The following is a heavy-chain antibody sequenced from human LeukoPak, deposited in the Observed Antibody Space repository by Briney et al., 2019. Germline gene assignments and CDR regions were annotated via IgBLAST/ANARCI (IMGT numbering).Heavy chain of an antibody. CDR2: ISYDGSNK. J-gene: IGHJ6*02. CDR1: GFTFSSYG. CDR3: AKDLPSGSYYYYYGMDV. V-gene: IGHV3-30*18. Sequence: GGSLRLSCAASGFTFSSYGMHWVRQAPGKGLEWVAVISYDGSNKYYADSVKGRFTISRDNSKNTLYLQMNSLRAEDTAVYYCAKDLPSGSYYYYYGMDVWGQGTTVTVSS. D-gene: IGHD1-26*01.